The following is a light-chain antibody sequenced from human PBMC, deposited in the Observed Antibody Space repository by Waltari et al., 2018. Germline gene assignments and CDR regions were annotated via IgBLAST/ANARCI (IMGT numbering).Light chain of an antibody. J-gene: IGKJ1*01. V-gene: IGKV3-20*01. CDR3: QKYVRLPVT. Sequence: EIVLTQSPGTLSLSPGERATLSCRASQSVGNSLAWYQQKSGQAPRLLIYDASTRATGIPDRFSASGFGTDFSLTISRLEPEDFAVYYCQKYVRLPVTFGQGTKVEIK. CDR1: QSVGNS. CDR2: DAS.